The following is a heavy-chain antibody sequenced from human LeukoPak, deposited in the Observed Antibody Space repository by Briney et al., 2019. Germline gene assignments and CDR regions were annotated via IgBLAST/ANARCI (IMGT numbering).Heavy chain of an antibody. D-gene: IGHD1-26*01. Sequence: SETLXLTCAVYGGSFSGYYWXXXXXXPXXXXXXXXEXXXXXXTNXNPXLKXXXXXXVXXXKNQFSLKLSSVTAADTAVYYCARARRPYVGATLDYWGQGTLVTVSS. CDR3: ARARRPYVGATLDY. CDR1: GGSFSGYY. J-gene: IGHJ4*02. V-gene: IGHV4-34*01. CDR2: XXXXXXT.